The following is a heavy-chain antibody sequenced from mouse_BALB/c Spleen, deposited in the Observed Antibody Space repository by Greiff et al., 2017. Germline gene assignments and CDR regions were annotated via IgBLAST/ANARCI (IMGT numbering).Heavy chain of an antibody. CDR3: AREGPYYYGSRGGFAY. J-gene: IGHJ3*01. V-gene: IGHV7-3*02. D-gene: IGHD1-1*01. CDR1: GFTFTDYY. CDR2: IRNKANGYTT. Sequence: EVQRVESGGGLVQPGGSLRLSCATSGFTFTDYYMSWVRQPPGKALEWLGFIRNKANGYTTEYSASVKGRFTISRDNSQSILYLQMNTLRAEDSATYYCAREGPYYYGSRGGFAYWGQGTLVTVSA.